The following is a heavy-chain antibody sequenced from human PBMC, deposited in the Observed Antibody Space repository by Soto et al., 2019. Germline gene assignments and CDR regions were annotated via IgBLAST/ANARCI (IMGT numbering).Heavy chain of an antibody. CDR3: ARLVVVAPVANA. CDR2: IFYTGTT. V-gene: IGHV4-39*02. D-gene: IGHD2-2*01. J-gene: IGHJ5*02. CDR1: GGSISYNSYY. Sequence: PSETLSRTCSVSGGSISYNSYYWGWILQPPGKGLEWVGGIFYTGTTYYSPSLKDRVTISVDTSKNSFSLNLTSVTAADTAVYFCARLVVVAPVANAWGQGTLVTVSS.